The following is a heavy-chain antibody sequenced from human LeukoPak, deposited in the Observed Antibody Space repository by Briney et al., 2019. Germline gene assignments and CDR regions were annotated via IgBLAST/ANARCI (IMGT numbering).Heavy chain of an antibody. CDR1: GASIRNYY. J-gene: IGHJ4*02. V-gene: IGHV4-59*08. Sequence: SETLSLTCIVSGASIRNYYWTWIRQPPGKELEWIGYIYFSGTTNYNPSLKSRVTISVDTSKNQFSLKLSSMTAADTAVYYCARLSHPSGSDWFFDYWGQGTLVTVSS. CDR3: ARLSHPSGSDWFFDY. CDR2: IYFSGTT. D-gene: IGHD3-9*01.